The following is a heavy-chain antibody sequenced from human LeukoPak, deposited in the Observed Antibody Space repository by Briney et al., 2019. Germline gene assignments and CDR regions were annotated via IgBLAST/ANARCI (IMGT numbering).Heavy chain of an antibody. CDR3: AKDSGSGWFHY. Sequence: GGSLRLSCAASGFTFSSYAMSWGRQAPGKGLEWVSAISGSGGSTYYADSMKGRFTISRDNSKNTLYLQMNSLRAEDTAVYYCAKDSGSGWFHYWGQGTLVTVSS. CDR1: GFTFSSYA. CDR2: ISGSGGST. D-gene: IGHD6-19*01. J-gene: IGHJ4*02. V-gene: IGHV3-23*01.